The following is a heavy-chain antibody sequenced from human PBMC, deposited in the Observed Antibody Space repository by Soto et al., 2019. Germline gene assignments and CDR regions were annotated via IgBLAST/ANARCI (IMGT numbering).Heavy chain of an antibody. J-gene: IGHJ5*02. CDR3: ARASPGTKTPYNWFDP. V-gene: IGHV1-18*01. CDR2: ISAYNGNT. Sequence: ASVKVSCKASGYTFTSYGISWVRQAPGQGLEWMGWISAYNGNTNYAQKLQGRVTMTTDTSTSTAYMELRSLRSDDTAVYYCARASPGTKTPYNWFDPWGQGTLVTVSS. CDR1: GYTFTSYG. D-gene: IGHD2-8*01.